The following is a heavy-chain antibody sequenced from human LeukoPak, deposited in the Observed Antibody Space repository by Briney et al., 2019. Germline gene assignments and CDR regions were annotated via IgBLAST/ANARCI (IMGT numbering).Heavy chain of an antibody. Sequence: SGGSLRLSCAASGFPFSSYAMSWVRQAPGKGLEWVSTINRGGSITYHADSVKGRFTISRDNSKNTLYLQMNSLRAEDTAVYYCAKGSSGWYYFDYWGQGTLVTVSS. V-gene: IGHV3-23*01. CDR1: GFPFSSYA. CDR3: AKGSSGWYYFDY. CDR2: INRGGSIT. D-gene: IGHD6-19*01. J-gene: IGHJ4*02.